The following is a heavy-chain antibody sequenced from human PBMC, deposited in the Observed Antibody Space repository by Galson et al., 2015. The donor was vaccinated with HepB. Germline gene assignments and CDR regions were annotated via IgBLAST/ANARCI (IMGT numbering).Heavy chain of an antibody. V-gene: IGHV1-69*06. Sequence: SVKVSCKASGGTFSSHAISWVRQAPGQGLEWMGGIIPIFGTANYAQKFQGRVTITADKSTSTAYMELSSLRSEDTAVYYCARNSGLKITMGAFDIWGQGTMVTVSS. D-gene: IGHD3-10*01. J-gene: IGHJ3*02. CDR1: GGTFSSHA. CDR2: IIPIFGTA. CDR3: ARNSGLKITMGAFDI.